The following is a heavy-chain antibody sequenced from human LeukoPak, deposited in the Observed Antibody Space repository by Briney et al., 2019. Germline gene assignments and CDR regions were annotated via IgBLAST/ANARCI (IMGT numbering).Heavy chain of an antibody. CDR1: GYTFTRYH. Sequence: ASVKVSCKASGYTFTRYHMHWVRQAPGQGLEWMGIMNPSGGSTTYAQQFQGRVTTTRDTSTNTVYMELSSLRSEDTAVYYCARGSGSSWYWFYDYWGQGTLVTVSS. J-gene: IGHJ4*02. CDR3: ARGSGSSWYWFYDY. D-gene: IGHD6-13*01. CDR2: MNPSGGST. V-gene: IGHV1-46*01.